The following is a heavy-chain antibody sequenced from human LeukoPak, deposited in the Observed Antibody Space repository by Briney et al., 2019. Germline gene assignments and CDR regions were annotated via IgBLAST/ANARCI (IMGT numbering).Heavy chain of an antibody. CDR3: ASYYYDGSGYLFDY. CDR2: TYPGDSET. CDR1: GYTFTTYW. J-gene: IGHJ4*02. Sequence: GESLKISCKGSGYTFTTYWIGWVRQMPGKGLEWMGITYPGDSETRYSPSFQGQVTISADKSISTAYLQWSSLKASDTAIYFCASYYYDGSGYLFDYWGQGTLVTVSS. D-gene: IGHD3-22*01. V-gene: IGHV5-51*01.